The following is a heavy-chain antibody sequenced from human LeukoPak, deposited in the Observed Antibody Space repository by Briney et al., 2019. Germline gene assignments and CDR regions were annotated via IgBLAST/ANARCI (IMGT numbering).Heavy chain of an antibody. CDR3: AREIRGYYAAY. CDR1: GFNFVNYA. D-gene: IGHD3-3*01. J-gene: IGHJ4*02. V-gene: IGHV3-30*04. Sequence: GSLRLSCAASGFNFVNYAMHWVRQAPGKGLDWVALISYDGSFQSYADSVKGRFTISRDSSTNTVSLQMNSLRDEDTAMYYCAREIRGYYAAYWGQGILVTVSS. CDR2: ISYDGSFQ.